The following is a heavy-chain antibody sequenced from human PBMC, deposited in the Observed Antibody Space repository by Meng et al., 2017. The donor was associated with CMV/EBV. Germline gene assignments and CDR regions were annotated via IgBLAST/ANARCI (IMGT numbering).Heavy chain of an antibody. Sequence: GGSLRLSCAASGFTFDDYAMHWVRQAPGKGLEWVSGISWNSGSIGYADSVKGRFTISRDNAKKSLYLQMNSLRAEDTALYYCAKTRSDSSTWYDAFDIWGQGTMVTVSS. CDR1: GFTFDDYA. V-gene: IGHV3-9*01. D-gene: IGHD6-13*01. CDR2: ISWNSGSI. J-gene: IGHJ3*02. CDR3: AKTRSDSSTWYDAFDI.